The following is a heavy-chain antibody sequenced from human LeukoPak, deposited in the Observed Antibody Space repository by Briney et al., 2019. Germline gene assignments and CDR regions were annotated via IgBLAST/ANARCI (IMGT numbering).Heavy chain of an antibody. J-gene: IGHJ4*02. CDR2: ISGSGGST. D-gene: IGHD4-23*01. CDR3: AKTTVVPPDGNFDY. Sequence: PGGSLRLSCAASGFTFSSYAMSWVRQAPGKGLEWVSAISGSGGSTYYADSVKGRLTISRDNSKNTLYLQMNSLRAEDTAVYYCAKTTVVPPDGNFDYWGQGTLVTVSS. CDR1: GFTFSSYA. V-gene: IGHV3-23*01.